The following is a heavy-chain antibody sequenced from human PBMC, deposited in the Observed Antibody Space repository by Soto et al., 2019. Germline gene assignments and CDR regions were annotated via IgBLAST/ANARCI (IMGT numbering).Heavy chain of an antibody. Sequence: QITLRESGPTLVKPTQTLTLTCTFSGFSLSSSGVGLGWIRQPPGKALEWLAFIYWDDDKRYSPSLKSRLTITKDTSKKQVVLTMTNMARVDTATYYCAHIPIVPAGTRGFAWFDPWGQGTLVTVSS. D-gene: IGHD6-13*01. CDR1: GFSLSSSGVG. V-gene: IGHV2-5*02. J-gene: IGHJ5*02. CDR3: AHIPIVPAGTRGFAWFDP. CDR2: IYWDDDK.